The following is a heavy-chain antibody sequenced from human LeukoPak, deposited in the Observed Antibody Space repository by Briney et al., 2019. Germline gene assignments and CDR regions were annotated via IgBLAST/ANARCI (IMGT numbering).Heavy chain of an antibody. D-gene: IGHD3-3*01. J-gene: IGHJ5*02. CDR2: ISYDGSNK. Sequence: GGSLRLSCAASGFTFSSYAMHWVRQAPGKGLEWVAVISYDGSNKYYADSVKGRFTISRDNSKNTLYLQMNSLRAEDTAVYYCARVFFPWGQGTLVTVSS. V-gene: IGHV3-30*04. CDR1: GFTFSSYA. CDR3: ARVFFP.